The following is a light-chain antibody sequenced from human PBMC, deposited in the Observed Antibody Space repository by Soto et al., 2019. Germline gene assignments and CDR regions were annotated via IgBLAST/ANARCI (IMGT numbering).Light chain of an antibody. Sequence: EIVLTQSPGTLSLSPGERATLSCRASESVSSSYLAWYQQKPGQAPRLLIYGASSMATGIPDRFSGSGSGRDVTLTISRLEPEDFAVYYCEQYGSSPYTFGQETKLEIK. CDR3: EQYGSSPYT. J-gene: IGKJ2*01. V-gene: IGKV3-20*01. CDR1: ESVSSSY. CDR2: GAS.